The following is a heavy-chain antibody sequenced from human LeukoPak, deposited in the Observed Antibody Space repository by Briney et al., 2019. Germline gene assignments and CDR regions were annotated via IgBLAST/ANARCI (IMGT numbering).Heavy chain of an antibody. J-gene: IGHJ3*02. D-gene: IGHD6-6*01. CDR2: IYPGDSDT. V-gene: IGHV5-51*01. CDR3: ASPIGYSTSSNAFDI. Sequence: LGESLKISCKGSGYTFTNYWIGWVRQMPGKGLEWMGIIYPGDSDTRYSPPFQGQVTISADTSISTAYLQWSSLKASDTAMYYCASPIGYSTSSNAFDIWGQGTMVTVSS. CDR1: GYTFTNYW.